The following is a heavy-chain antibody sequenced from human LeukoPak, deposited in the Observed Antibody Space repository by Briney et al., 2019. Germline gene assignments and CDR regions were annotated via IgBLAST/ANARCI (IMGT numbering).Heavy chain of an antibody. D-gene: IGHD6-13*01. Sequence: GGSLRLSCAASGFTFSSYSMNWVRQAPGKGLEWVSAISGSGGSSYYADSVKGRFTISRDNSKNTLYVQMNSLRAEDTAIYYCAKVGSAADYFDYWGQGTLVTVSS. CDR2: ISGSGGSS. V-gene: IGHV3-23*01. CDR3: AKVGSAADYFDY. J-gene: IGHJ4*02. CDR1: GFTFSSYS.